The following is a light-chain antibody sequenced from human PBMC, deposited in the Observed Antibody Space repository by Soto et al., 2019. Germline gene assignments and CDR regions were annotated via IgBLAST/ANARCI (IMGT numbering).Light chain of an antibody. J-gene: IGKJ2*01. CDR3: QQTHSSPHT. Sequence: DIPMTQSPSSLSASVGDRVTFTCRASQSVYSSVNWYQQQPGKAPKLLIYAAYHLYSGVPSRFSGAESATDFTLTIYSLQPEGFATYFCQQTHSSPHTFGQGTKLEIK. CDR1: QSVYSS. V-gene: IGKV1-39*01. CDR2: AAY.